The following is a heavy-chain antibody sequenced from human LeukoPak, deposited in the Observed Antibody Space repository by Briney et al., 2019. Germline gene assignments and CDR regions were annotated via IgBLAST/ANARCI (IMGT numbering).Heavy chain of an antibody. CDR3: ARVVQGYCSGGSCSPWAYYYYGMDV. D-gene: IGHD2-15*01. J-gene: IGHJ6*02. V-gene: IGHV4-34*01. Sequence: SETLSLTCAVYGGSFSGYYWSWIRQPPGKGLEWIGEINHSGSTNYNPSLKSRVTISVDTSKNQFSLKLSSVTAADTAVYYCARVVQGYCSGGSCSPWAYYYYGMDVWGQGTLVTVSS. CDR2: INHSGST. CDR1: GGSFSGYY.